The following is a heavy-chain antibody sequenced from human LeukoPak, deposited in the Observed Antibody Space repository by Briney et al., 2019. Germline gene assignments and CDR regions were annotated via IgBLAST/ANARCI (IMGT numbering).Heavy chain of an antibody. J-gene: IGHJ4*02. D-gene: IGHD3-22*01. CDR2: ISGSGGST. Sequence: GGSLRLSCAASGFTFSSYAMSWVRQAPGKGLEWVSAISGSGGSTYYADSVKGRFTISRDNSKNTLYLQMNSLRVEDTAVYYCAKGIYYDSSGNLVYWGQGTLVTVSA. CDR3: AKGIYYDSSGNLVY. CDR1: GFTFSSYA. V-gene: IGHV3-23*01.